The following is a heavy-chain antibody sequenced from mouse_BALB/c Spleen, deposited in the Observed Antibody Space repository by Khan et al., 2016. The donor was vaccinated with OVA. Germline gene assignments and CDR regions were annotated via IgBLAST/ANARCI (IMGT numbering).Heavy chain of an antibody. J-gene: IGHJ2*01. Sequence: EVELVESGGGLVQPGGSRKLSCVASGFTFSSFGMHWVRQAPEKGLEWVAYISGDSSTIYSTDTVMGRFTISRDNPKNTLFLQMTSLRSEDMAMYYCARSYFYGYYFDQWGQGTTLTVSS. D-gene: IGHD1-1*01. V-gene: IGHV5-17*02. CDR2: ISGDSSTI. CDR1: GFTFSSFG. CDR3: ARSYFYGYYFDQ.